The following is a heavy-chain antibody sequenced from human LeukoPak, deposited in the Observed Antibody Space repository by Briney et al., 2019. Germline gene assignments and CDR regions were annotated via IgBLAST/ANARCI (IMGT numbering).Heavy chain of an antibody. CDR3: ARDSPTVQEFDY. D-gene: IGHD1-1*01. Sequence: ASVKVSCKTSGGTFSSYAINWVRQAPGQGLEWMGGITLIFDTANYAQKFQGRVTITADKFTSTAYMELSSLRSEDTAVYYCARDSPTVQEFDYWGQGTLVTVSS. CDR2: ITLIFDTA. J-gene: IGHJ4*02. V-gene: IGHV1-69*06. CDR1: GGTFSSYA.